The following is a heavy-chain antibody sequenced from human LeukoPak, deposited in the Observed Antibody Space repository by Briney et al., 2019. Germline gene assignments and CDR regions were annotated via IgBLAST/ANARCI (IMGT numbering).Heavy chain of an antibody. Sequence: SSPALVKPTQTLTLTCTFSGFSLSTSGMCVSWIRQPPRKAVERLARIDWDDDKYYSTSLKTRLTISKDTSKNQVVLTMTNMDPVDTATYYCTRMPAAIGLAFDYWGQGTLVTVAS. CDR3: TRMPAAIGLAFDY. CDR2: IDWDDDK. J-gene: IGHJ4*02. V-gene: IGHV2-70*11. D-gene: IGHD6-13*01. CDR1: GFSLSTSGMC.